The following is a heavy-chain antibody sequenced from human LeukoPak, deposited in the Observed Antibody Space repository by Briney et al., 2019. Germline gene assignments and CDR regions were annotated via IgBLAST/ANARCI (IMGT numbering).Heavy chain of an antibody. CDR3: AKAPVTTCSGAYCYPFDY. D-gene: IGHD2-21*01. CDR1: GFTLSSYA. V-gene: IGHV3-23*01. Sequence: PGGSLRLSCTASGFTLSSYAMSWVRQAPGKGLEWVSAISVSGNTYHADSVKGRFTISRDSSKNTLYLQMNGLRAEDAAVYYCAKAPVTTCSGAYCYPFDYWGQGTLVTVPS. J-gene: IGHJ4*02. CDR2: ISVSGNT.